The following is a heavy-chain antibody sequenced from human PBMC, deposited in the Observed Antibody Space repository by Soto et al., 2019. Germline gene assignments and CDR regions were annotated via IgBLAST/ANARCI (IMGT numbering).Heavy chain of an antibody. V-gene: IGHV4-30-2*01. CDR2: IYHSGST. CDR3: ASSYDSSGYYYQFDY. CDR1: GGSISSGDYS. J-gene: IGHJ4*02. D-gene: IGHD3-22*01. Sequence: PSETLSLNCAVSGGSISSGDYSWSWIRQPPGKSLEWIGYIYHSGSTYYNPSLKSRVTISVDRSKNQFSLKLSSVTAADTAVYYCASSYDSSGYYYQFDYWGQGTLVTVSS.